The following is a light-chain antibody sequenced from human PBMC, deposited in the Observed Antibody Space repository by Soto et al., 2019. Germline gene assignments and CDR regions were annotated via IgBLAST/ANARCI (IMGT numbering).Light chain of an antibody. CDR1: QDILTS. Sequence: DIQMTQSPSSLSASVGDRVTITCRASQDILTSLAWFQQKPGKGPKSLIYGASNLHGGVPSKFSGSGSGTDFTLTINSLQLEDIAIYYCQQYARSPYTFGPGTKVEI. J-gene: IGKJ2*01. V-gene: IGKV1-16*02. CDR2: GAS. CDR3: QQYARSPYT.